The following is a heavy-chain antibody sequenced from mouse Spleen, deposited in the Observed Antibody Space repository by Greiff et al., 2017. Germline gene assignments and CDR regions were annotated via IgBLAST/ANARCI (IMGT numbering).Heavy chain of an antibody. J-gene: IGHJ1*03. Sequence: EVKVVESGEGLVKPGGSLKLSCAASGFTFSSYAMSWVRQTPEKRLEWVAYISSGGDYIYYADTVKGRFTISRDNARNTLYLQMSSLKSEDTAMYYCTRDRGIYYYGSSPFDVWGTGTTVTVSS. CDR2: ISSGGDYI. V-gene: IGHV5-9-1*02. CDR1: GFTFSSYA. D-gene: IGHD1-1*01. CDR3: TRDRGIYYYGSSPFDV.